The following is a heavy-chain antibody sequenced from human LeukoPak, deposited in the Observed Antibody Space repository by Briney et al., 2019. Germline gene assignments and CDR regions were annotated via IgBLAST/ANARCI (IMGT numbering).Heavy chain of an antibody. V-gene: IGHV4-31*02. Sequence: LRLSCAASGFTFSSYAMSWVRQAPGKGLEWIGYIYYSGSTYYNPSLKSRVTISVDTSKNQFSLKLSSVTAADTAVYYCARWWFGNYYYYYGMDVWGQGTTVTVSS. D-gene: IGHD3-10*01. CDR1: GFTFSSYA. CDR3: ARWWFGNYYYYYGMDV. CDR2: IYYSGST. J-gene: IGHJ6*02.